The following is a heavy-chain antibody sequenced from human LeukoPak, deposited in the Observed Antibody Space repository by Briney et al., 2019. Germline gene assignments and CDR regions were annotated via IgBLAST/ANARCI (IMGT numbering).Heavy chain of an antibody. V-gene: IGHV4-30-2*01. CDR3: ARVRENVVVPAVIEVFDY. Sequence: SETLSLTCAVSGGSISSGGYSWSWIRQPPGKGLEWIGYIYHSGSTYYNPSLKSRVTISVDRSKNQFSLKLSSVTAADTAVYYCARVRENVVVPAVIEVFDYWGQGTLVTVSS. J-gene: IGHJ4*02. CDR2: IYHSGST. D-gene: IGHD2-2*02. CDR1: GGSISSGGYS.